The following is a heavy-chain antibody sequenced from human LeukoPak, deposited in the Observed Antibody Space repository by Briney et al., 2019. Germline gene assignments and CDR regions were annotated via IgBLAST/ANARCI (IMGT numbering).Heavy chain of an antibody. Sequence: QPGGSLRLSCAASGFTVSSKYMSWVRQAPGKGLEWVSVLYSGGGTNYADSVKGRFTISRDNSKNTQYLEMNSLRAEDTAVYYCARSYYYDSTGYYYFDYWGQGTLVTVSS. CDR3: ARSYYYDSTGYYYFDY. CDR2: LYSGGGT. D-gene: IGHD3-22*01. CDR1: GFTVSSKY. J-gene: IGHJ4*02. V-gene: IGHV3-53*01.